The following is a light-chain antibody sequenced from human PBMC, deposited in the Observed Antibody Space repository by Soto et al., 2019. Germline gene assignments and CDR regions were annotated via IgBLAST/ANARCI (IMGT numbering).Light chain of an antibody. CDR2: AAS. CDR1: QYITSY. CDR3: QQYYSYPRT. Sequence: AIRLTQSPFSLSASTGDRVTITCRASQYITSYLAWYQQKPGKAPKLLIYAASTLRSGVPSRFSGSGSGTDFTLTITCLQSEDFATYYCQQYYSYPRTFGQGTKVDIK. V-gene: IGKV1-8*01. J-gene: IGKJ1*01.